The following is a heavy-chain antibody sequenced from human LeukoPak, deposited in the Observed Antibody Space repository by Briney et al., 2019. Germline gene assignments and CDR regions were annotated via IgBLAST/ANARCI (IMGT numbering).Heavy chain of an antibody. Sequence: SETLSLTCTVSGRSISSGGEYWSWLRHLPGKGLEWIGYVCYSGSTYYNPSLESRITMSVDTTENQFSLKLTSVTAADTAVYYCAREKTAYYYDRSGFPEGAFDVWGQGTMVTVSS. J-gene: IGHJ3*01. CDR3: AREKTAYYYDRSGFPEGAFDV. CDR1: GRSISSGGEY. CDR2: VCYSGST. V-gene: IGHV4-31*03. D-gene: IGHD3-22*01.